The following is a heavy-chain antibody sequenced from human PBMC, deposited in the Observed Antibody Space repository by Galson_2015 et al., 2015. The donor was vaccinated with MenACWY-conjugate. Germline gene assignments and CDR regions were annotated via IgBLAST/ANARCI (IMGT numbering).Heavy chain of an antibody. V-gene: IGHV3-48*02. CDR3: ARNKYGDYVFDY. CDR1: GFTFSSYR. Sequence: SLRLSCAASGFTFSSYRMNWVRQAPGKGLEWVSYISSTTTIYYADSVKGRFTISRDNAKNSLYLQMNSVTDEDTAVYYCARNKYGDYVFDYWGQGTLVTVSS. D-gene: IGHD4-17*01. CDR2: ISSTTTI. J-gene: IGHJ4*02.